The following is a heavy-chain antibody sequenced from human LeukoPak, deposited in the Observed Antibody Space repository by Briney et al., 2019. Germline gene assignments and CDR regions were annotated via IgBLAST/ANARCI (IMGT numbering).Heavy chain of an antibody. CDR1: GFTFSSYA. D-gene: IGHD3-22*01. CDR3: AYSSADS. V-gene: IGHV3-64D*09. CDR2: ISTNGGGS. Sequence: GGSLRLSCSASGFTFSSYAMYWVRQAPGKGLEYVSAISTNGGGSYYADSVEGRFTISRDNSKNTLYLQMSSLRAEDTAVYYCAYSSADSWGQGTLVTVSS. J-gene: IGHJ4*02.